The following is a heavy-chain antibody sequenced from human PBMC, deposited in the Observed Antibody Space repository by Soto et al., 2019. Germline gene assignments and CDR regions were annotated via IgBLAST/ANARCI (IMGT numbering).Heavy chain of an antibody. CDR1: AFAFNNFP. J-gene: IGHJ6*02. CDR2: ITSSSSYK. CDR3: AREKCSSTSCNHGMDV. Sequence: GSLRLSCVASAFAFNNFPMHWVRQAPWEGLQWLASITSSSSYKYYADSVKGRFTISRDNAKNSLFLELTGLRAEDTAVYYCAREKCSSTSCNHGMDVWGLGTTVTVSS. D-gene: IGHD2-2*01. V-gene: IGHV3-21*01.